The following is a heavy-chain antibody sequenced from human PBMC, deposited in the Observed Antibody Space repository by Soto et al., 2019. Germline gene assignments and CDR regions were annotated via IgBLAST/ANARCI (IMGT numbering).Heavy chain of an antibody. D-gene: IGHD1-7*01. CDR2: INAGNGNT. CDR1: GYTFTSYA. J-gene: IGHJ5*02. Sequence: ASVKVSCKASGYTFTSYAMHWVRQAPGQRLEWMGWINAGNGNTKYSQKFQGRVTITRDTSTSTVYMELSSLRSEDTAVYYCAKDYNWNYVGWFDPWGQGTLVTVSS. V-gene: IGHV1-3*01. CDR3: AKDYNWNYVGWFDP.